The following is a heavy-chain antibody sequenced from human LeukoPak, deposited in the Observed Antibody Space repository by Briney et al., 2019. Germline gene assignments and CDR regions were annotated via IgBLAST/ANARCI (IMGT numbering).Heavy chain of an antibody. Sequence: GSLRLSCAASGFTFSSCGMHWVRQAPGKGLEWVAVISYDGSNKYYADSVKGRFTISRDNSKNTLYLQMNSLRAEDTAVYYCAKDTYYDSSGSFDYWGQGTLVTVSS. D-gene: IGHD3-22*01. CDR1: GFTFSSCG. J-gene: IGHJ4*02. CDR2: ISYDGSNK. V-gene: IGHV3-30*18. CDR3: AKDTYYDSSGSFDY.